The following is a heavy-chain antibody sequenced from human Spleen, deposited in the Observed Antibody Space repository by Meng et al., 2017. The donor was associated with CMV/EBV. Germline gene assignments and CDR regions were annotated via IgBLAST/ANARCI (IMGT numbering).Heavy chain of an antibody. CDR2: IYWDDVE. V-gene: IGHV2-5*02. Sequence: SGPTLVKPTQTLTLTCTFSGFSLSTSGVGVGWLRQPPGKAPEWLGVIYWDDVERYSPSLKSRLTITKDNSRKEVVLRMTNVDPVDTATYYCAHRIHFWKEYDAFDVWGPGTVVTVSS. J-gene: IGHJ3*01. D-gene: IGHD3-3*02. CDR1: GFSLSTSGVG. CDR3: AHRIHFWKEYDAFDV.